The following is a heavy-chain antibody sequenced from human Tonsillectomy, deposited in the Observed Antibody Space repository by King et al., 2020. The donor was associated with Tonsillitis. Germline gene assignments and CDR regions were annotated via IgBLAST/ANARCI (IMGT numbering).Heavy chain of an antibody. CDR1: GFTFSRYG. CDR2: IIYDGGNK. D-gene: IGHD6-19*01. V-gene: IGHV3-30*18. Sequence: QLVQSGGGVVQSGGSLRLSCAASGFTFSRYGMHWVRQAPGKGLEWGAVIIYDGGNKYYADSVEGGLTISRDNYKNTLYLQMNSLRPEDTAVYYCAKDTSGWYPPRVYYYYGMDVWGQGTTVTVSS. CDR3: AKDTSGWYPPRVYYYYGMDV. J-gene: IGHJ6*02.